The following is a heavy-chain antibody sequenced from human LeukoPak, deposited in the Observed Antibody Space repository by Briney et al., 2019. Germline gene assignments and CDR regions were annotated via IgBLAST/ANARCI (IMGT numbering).Heavy chain of an antibody. CDR1: GFTFSSYW. D-gene: IGHD6-19*01. V-gene: IGHV3-7*03. J-gene: IGHJ4*02. Sequence: GGSLRLSCAASGFTFSSYWMTWVRQAPGKGLEWVANIKQDGSEKYYVDSVKGRFTISRDNAKNSLYLQMKSLRAEDTALYYCARDSDYYSSGWSPWDYWGQGTLVTVSS. CDR3: ARDSDYYSSGWSPWDY. CDR2: IKQDGSEK.